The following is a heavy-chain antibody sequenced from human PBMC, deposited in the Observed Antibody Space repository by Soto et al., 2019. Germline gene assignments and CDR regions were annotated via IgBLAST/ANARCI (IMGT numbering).Heavy chain of an antibody. CDR3: ARRRQLVYCFDY. J-gene: IGHJ4*01. V-gene: IGHV4-39*01. Sequence: QLLESGPGLVKPSETLSLTCTVSGGSISSSSYYWGWIRQPPGKGLEWIGRIDYSGSTYYNPSLKSRVTISVDTSKNQFSLKLRSVTAADKAVYYCARRRQLVYCFDYWGHGTLVTVSS. CDR1: GGSISSSSYY. D-gene: IGHD6-13*01. CDR2: IDYSGST.